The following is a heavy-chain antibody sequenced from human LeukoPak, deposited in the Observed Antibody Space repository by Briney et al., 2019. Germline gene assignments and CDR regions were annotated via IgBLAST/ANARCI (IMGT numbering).Heavy chain of an antibody. CDR2: IWYDGSNK. CDR1: GFTFSSYG. Sequence: AGGSLRLSCAASGFTFSSYGMHWVRQAPGKGLEWVAVIWYDGSNKYYADSVKGRFTISRDNSKNTLYLQMNSLRAEDTAVYYCAKDDRYIVVALNQIDYWGQGTLVTVSS. CDR3: AKDDRYIVVALNQIDY. D-gene: IGHD2-2*01. V-gene: IGHV3-33*06. J-gene: IGHJ4*02.